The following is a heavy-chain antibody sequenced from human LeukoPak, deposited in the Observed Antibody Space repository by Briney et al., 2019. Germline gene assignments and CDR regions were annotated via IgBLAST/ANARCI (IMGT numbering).Heavy chain of an antibody. Sequence: HPGGSLRLSCAASGITFSSHGMSWVRQAPGKGLEWVSAISISGDRLYYADSVKGRFIISRDNSKNTLYLQMNSLRAEDTAVYYCAKEIRPNDSWGQGTLVTVSS. V-gene: IGHV3-23*01. CDR3: AKEIRPNDS. J-gene: IGHJ4*02. CDR2: ISISGDRL. D-gene: IGHD3-10*01. CDR1: GITFSSHG.